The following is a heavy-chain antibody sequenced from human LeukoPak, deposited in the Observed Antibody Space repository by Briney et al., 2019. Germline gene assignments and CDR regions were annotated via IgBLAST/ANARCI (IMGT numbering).Heavy chain of an antibody. V-gene: IGHV4-34*01. CDR1: SGSFSGYY. CDR3: ARGAHSVAFDL. CDR2: INHSGST. J-gene: IGHJ2*01. Sequence: SETLSLTCAVYSGSFSGYYWSWICQPQGKGLEWIGEINHSGSTNYNPSLKRRVTISVDTFKKQLSLKLSTVTAADTAVYYCARGAHSVAFDLWGRGTPVTVSS. D-gene: IGHD4-23*01.